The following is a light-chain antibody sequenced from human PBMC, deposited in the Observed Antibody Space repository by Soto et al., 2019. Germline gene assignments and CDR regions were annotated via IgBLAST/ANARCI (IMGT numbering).Light chain of an antibody. CDR3: QQRSNWPPYT. V-gene: IGKV3-11*01. J-gene: IGKJ2*01. CDR1: QSVSSY. CDR2: DAS. Sequence: EIVLTQSPATLSLSPGERATLSCRASQSVSSYLAWYQQKPGQAPRLLIYDASNRATGIPARFSGSGSGTDFPPTISSLEPDDFAVYYCQQRSNWPPYTFGQGTKLEIK.